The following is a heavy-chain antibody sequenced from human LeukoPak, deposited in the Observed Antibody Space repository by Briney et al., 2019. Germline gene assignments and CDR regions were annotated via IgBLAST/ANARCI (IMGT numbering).Heavy chain of an antibody. CDR3: AKDRGPYSGYEAFDY. J-gene: IGHJ4*02. CDR1: GFTFSSYA. CDR2: ISGSGGST. D-gene: IGHD5-12*01. V-gene: IGHV3-23*01. Sequence: GGSLRLSCAASGFTFSSYAMSWVRQAPGKGLEWVPAISGSGGSTYYADSVKGRFTISRDNSKNTLYLQMNSLRAEDTAVYYCAKDRGPYSGYEAFDYWGQGTPVTVSS.